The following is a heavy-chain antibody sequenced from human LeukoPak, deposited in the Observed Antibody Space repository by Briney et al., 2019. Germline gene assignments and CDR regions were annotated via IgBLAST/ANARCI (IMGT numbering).Heavy chain of an antibody. V-gene: IGHV1-18*04. J-gene: IGHJ4*02. CDR1: GYTFTSYG. D-gene: IGHD6-13*01. Sequence: ASVKVSCKASGYTFTSYGISWVRQAPGQGLEWMGWISAYNGNTNYTQKLQGRVTMTTDTSTSTAYMELRSLRSDDTAVYYCARGLLSSSWSPFDYWGQGTLVTVSS. CDR3: ARGLLSSSWSPFDY. CDR2: ISAYNGNT.